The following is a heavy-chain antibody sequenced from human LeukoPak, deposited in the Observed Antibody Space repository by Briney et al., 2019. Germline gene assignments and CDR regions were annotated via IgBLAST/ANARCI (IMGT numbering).Heavy chain of an antibody. CDR2: IKQDGSEK. Sequence: GGSLRLSCAASGFTFSNYWMTWVRQAPGKGLGWVANIKQDGSEKYYVDSVKGRFTISRDNAKNSLYLQMNSLRAEDTAVYYCASDKIVGASKHDYWGQGTLVTVSS. V-gene: IGHV3-7*01. CDR3: ASDKIVGASKHDY. CDR1: GFTFSNYW. J-gene: IGHJ4*02. D-gene: IGHD1-26*01.